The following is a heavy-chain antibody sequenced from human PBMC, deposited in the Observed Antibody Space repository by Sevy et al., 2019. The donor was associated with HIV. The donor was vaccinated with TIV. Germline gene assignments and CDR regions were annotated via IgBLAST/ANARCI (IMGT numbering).Heavy chain of an antibody. J-gene: IGHJ4*02. CDR2: IKQDGSEK. CDR3: ARDESTYDDGSGSYYNFDY. V-gene: IGHV3-7*01. CDR1: GFTFSSYW. Sequence: GGSLRLSCAASGFTFSSYWMSWVRQAPGKGLEWVANIKQDGSEKYYVDSVKGRFTISRDNAKNSLYLQMNSLRAEDKAVYYCARDESTYDDGSGSYYNFDYWGQGTLVTVSS. D-gene: IGHD3-10*01.